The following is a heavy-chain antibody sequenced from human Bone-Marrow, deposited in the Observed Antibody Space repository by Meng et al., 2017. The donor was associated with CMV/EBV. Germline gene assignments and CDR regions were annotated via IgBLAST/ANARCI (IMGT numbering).Heavy chain of an antibody. D-gene: IGHD2-2*01. J-gene: IGHJ4*02. V-gene: IGHV4-4*07. Sequence: SETLSLTCTVSGGSISSYYWSWIRQPAGKGLEWIGRIYTSGSTNYNPSLKSRVTISVDTSKNQFSLKLSSVTAADTAVYYCARPSYCSSTSCYLFDYWGQGTLVTVSS. CDR1: GGSISSYY. CDR2: IYTSGST. CDR3: ARPSYCSSTSCYLFDY.